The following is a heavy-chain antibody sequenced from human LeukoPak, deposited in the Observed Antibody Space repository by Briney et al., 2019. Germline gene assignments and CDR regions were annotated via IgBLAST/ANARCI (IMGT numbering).Heavy chain of an antibody. D-gene: IGHD5-24*01. CDR2: IIPIFGTA. CDR3: AVLRDGYNNRDFDY. J-gene: IGHJ4*02. CDR1: GYTFTSYG. Sequence: GASVKVSCKASGYTFTSYGISWVRQAPGQGLEWMGRIIPIFGTANYAQKFQGRVTITTDESTSTAYMELSSLRSEDTAVYYCAVLRDGYNNRDFDYWGQGTLVTVSS. V-gene: IGHV1-69*05.